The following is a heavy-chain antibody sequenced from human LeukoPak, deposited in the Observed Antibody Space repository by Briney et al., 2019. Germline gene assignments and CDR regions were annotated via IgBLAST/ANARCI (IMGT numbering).Heavy chain of an antibody. V-gene: IGHV3-30*03. D-gene: IGHD3/OR15-3a*01. CDR2: ISYDGSNK. CDR1: GFTFSSYG. J-gene: IGHJ4*02. CDR3: AREDWTGWDY. Sequence: GGSLRLSCAASGFTFSSYGMHWVRQAPGKGLEWVAVISYDGSNKYYADSVKGRFTISRDNSKNTLYLQMNSLRAEDTAVYCCAREDWTGWDYWGQGTLVTVSS.